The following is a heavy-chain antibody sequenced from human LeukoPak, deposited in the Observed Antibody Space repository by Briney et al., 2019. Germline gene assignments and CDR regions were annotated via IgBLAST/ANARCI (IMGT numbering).Heavy chain of an antibody. CDR2: IIPIFGTA. CDR1: GGTFSSYA. CDR3: ARDYAGYYDSSGYYR. Sequence: SVKVSCKASGGTFSSYAISWVRQAPGQGLEWMGRIIPIFGTANYAQKLQGRVTMTTDTSTSTAYMELRSLRSDDTAVYYCARDYAGYYDSSGYYRWGQGTLVTVSS. V-gene: IGHV1-69*05. D-gene: IGHD3-22*01. J-gene: IGHJ5*02.